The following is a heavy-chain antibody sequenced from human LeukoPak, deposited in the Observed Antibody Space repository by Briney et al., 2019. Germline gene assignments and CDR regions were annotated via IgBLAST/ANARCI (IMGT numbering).Heavy chain of an antibody. CDR3: ARGSSSSPSVHYFDN. V-gene: IGHV3-48*01. CDR1: EYPFSSYS. J-gene: IGHJ4*02. D-gene: IGHD6-6*01. CDR2: ISTSSSTI. Sequence: GGSLRLSCAASEYPFSSYSMNWVRQAPGKGLEWVSYISTSSSTIYYADSVKGRFTISRDNAKNSLYLQMNSLRAEDTAVYYCARGSSSSPSVHYFDNWGQGTLVTVSS.